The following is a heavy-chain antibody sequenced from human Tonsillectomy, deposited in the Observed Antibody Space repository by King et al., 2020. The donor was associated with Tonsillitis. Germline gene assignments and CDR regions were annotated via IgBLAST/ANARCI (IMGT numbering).Heavy chain of an antibody. CDR3: ARDLRRTYSGSSYDYSYYMDV. CDR1: GFTFSSYW. D-gene: IGHD1-26*01. CDR2: IKPEGGDK. V-gene: IGHV3-7*03. J-gene: IGHJ6*03. Sequence: VQLVESGGGLVQPGGSLRLSCAASGFTFSSYWMSWVRPAPGKGLEGVANIKPEGGDKYYVDSLKGRFTISRDNAKNSLYLQMNSLRAEDTAVYYCARDLRRTYSGSSYDYSYYMDVWGKGTTVTVSS.